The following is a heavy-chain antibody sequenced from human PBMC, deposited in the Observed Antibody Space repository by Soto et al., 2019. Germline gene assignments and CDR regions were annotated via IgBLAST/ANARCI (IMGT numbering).Heavy chain of an antibody. Sequence: PGGSLRLSCAGSGFTLGDSYMSWIRQAPGKGLEWLSYISPGSRYPAYADSVKGRFTISRDNAKRSLYLQMMSLTAEDTAIYYCVRGGGGGLFDPCGQGTMVTVSS. CDR3: VRGGGGGLFDP. V-gene: IGHV3-11*06. J-gene: IGHJ5*02. CDR2: ISPGSRYP. D-gene: IGHD2-15*01. CDR1: GFTLGDSY.